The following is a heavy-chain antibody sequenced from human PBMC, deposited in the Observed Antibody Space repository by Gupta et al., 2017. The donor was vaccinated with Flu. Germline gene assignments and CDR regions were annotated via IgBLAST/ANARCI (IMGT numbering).Heavy chain of an antibody. D-gene: IGHD1-26*01. CDR3: ARGPTSGSLRG. V-gene: IGHV4-34*01. Sequence: GGSFSGYYWSWIRQPPGKGLEWIGEINHSGSTNYNPSLKSRVTISADTSKNQFSLKLTSVTAADTAVYYCARGPTSGSLRGWGQGTLVTVSS. CDR2: INHSGST. CDR1: GGSFSGYY. J-gene: IGHJ4*02.